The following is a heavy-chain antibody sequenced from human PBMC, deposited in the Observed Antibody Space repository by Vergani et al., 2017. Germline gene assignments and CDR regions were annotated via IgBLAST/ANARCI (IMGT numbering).Heavy chain of an antibody. CDR1: GFSFSSHP. CDR2: ISNDGSKK. D-gene: IGHD1-7*01. J-gene: IGHJ4*02. Sequence: QVQLAESGGGRVQPGRSLRLSCAASGFSFSSHPIHWVRQAPGKGLEWVAVISNDGSKKYYADSVKGRFTISRDNSKNTLDLQMNSLRVEDTAVYYCVRDGPELFLHWGQGTLVTVSS. V-gene: IGHV3-30*03. CDR3: VRDGPELFLH.